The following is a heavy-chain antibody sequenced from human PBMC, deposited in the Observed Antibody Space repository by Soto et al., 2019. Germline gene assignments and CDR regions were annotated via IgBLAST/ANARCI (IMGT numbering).Heavy chain of an antibody. Sequence: QVQLEESGGGLVKPGGSLRLSCAASGFTFSAVYMSWIRQAPNKGLEYISYISSSGTSANYADSVKGRFTISRDNAGNSLYLQINSLRAEDTAVYYFARDRGAVTVQYFDYWGQGALVTVSS. CDR2: ISSSGTSA. CDR3: ARDRGAVTVQYFDY. D-gene: IGHD3-10*01. V-gene: IGHV3-11*05. CDR1: GFTFSAVY. J-gene: IGHJ4*02.